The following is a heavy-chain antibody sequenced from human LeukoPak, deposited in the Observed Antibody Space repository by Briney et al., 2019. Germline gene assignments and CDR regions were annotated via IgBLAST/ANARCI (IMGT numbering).Heavy chain of an antibody. V-gene: IGHV3-23*01. CDR3: TRDSSYGDYSTAFDY. CDR1: GFIFSNYA. Sequence: GGSLRLSXAASGFIFSNYAMTWVRQAPGKGLEWVSSSGSTTDYSYSVKGRFTISRGNSKNTLYLQMNSLRADDTAVYYCTRDSSYGDYSTAFDYWGQGALVTVSS. CDR2: SGSTT. J-gene: IGHJ4*02. D-gene: IGHD4-17*01.